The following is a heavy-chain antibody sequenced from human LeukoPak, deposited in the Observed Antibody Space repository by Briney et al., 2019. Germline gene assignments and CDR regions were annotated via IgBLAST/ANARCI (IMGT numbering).Heavy chain of an antibody. J-gene: IGHJ6*02. Sequence: QPGGSLRLSCAASRFTFSSYAMHWVRQAPGKGLEWVAVISYDGSNKYYAESVKGRFTISRDNSKNTLYLQMNSLRAEDTVVYYCARGHRIQLWFRQYGMDVWGQGTTVTVSS. V-gene: IGHV3-30*04. CDR2: ISYDGSNK. D-gene: IGHD5-18*01. CDR3: ARGHRIQLWFRQYGMDV. CDR1: RFTFSSYA.